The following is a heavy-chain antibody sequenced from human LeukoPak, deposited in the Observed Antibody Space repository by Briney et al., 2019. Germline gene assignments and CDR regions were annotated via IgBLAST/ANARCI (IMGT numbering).Heavy chain of an antibody. CDR1: GFTFTSSA. V-gene: IGHV1-58*01. CDR2: IVVGSGNT. CDR3: AVIAAAGLPYYFDY. D-gene: IGHD6-13*01. J-gene: IGHJ4*02. Sequence: TSVKDSCKASGFTFTSSAVQWVRQARGQRLEWIGWIVVGSGNTNYAQKFQERVTITRDMSTSTAYMEPSSLRSEDTAVYYCAVIAAAGLPYYFDYWGQGTLVTVSS.